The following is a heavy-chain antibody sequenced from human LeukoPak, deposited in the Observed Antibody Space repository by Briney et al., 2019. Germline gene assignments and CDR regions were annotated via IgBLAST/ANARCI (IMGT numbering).Heavy chain of an antibody. V-gene: IGHV3-53*01. D-gene: IGHD1-26*01. CDR2: IYSGGST. CDR1: GFTFSSYA. J-gene: IGHJ4*02. Sequence: GGSLRLSCAASGFTFSSYAMHWVRQAPGKGLEWVSVIYSGGSTYYADSVKGRFTISRDNSKNTLYLQMNSLRAEDTAVYYCARDGSYSYFDYWGQGTLVTVSS. CDR3: ARDGSYSYFDY.